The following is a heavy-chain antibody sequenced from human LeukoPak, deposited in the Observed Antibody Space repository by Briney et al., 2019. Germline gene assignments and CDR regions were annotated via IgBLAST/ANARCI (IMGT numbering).Heavy chain of an antibody. CDR3: VRDYEYYDPLGHYMDV. Sequence: GASVKVSCKASGYTFTSYDINWVRQATGQGLEWMGWMNPNSGNTGYAQRFQGRVTMTGDTSISTAYMELSWLRSDDTAIYYCVRDYEYYDPLGHYMDVWGEGTTVTVSS. CDR2: MNPNSGNT. CDR1: GYTFTSYD. V-gene: IGHV1-8*02. J-gene: IGHJ6*03. D-gene: IGHD3-22*01.